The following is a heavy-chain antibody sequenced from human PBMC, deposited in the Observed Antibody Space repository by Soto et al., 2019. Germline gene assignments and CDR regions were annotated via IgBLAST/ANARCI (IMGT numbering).Heavy chain of an antibody. CDR3: AKKGYYDTSGYPIRYFDY. CDR2: ITYSGGSR. J-gene: IGHJ4*02. CDR1: GFPFSNYS. V-gene: IGHV3-23*01. Sequence: GGSLRLSCAASGFPFSNYSIACVRLAPGKGLEWVSTITYSGGSRDYADSVKGRFTISRDNSKNTLYLQMNSLRAEDTAVYYCAKKGYYDTSGYPIRYFDYWGQGTLVTVSS. D-gene: IGHD3-22*01.